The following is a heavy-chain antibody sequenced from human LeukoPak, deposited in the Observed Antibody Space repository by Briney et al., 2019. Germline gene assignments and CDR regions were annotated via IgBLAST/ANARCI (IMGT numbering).Heavy chain of an antibody. J-gene: IGHJ4*02. CDR3: AGSVYPHYYFAY. V-gene: IGHV4-59*11. CDR1: GGSITSHY. D-gene: IGHD3-16*01. Sequence: SETLSLTCTVSGGSITSHYWNWIRQPPGKGLEWMGYINHNGYSNSNPSLKSRVTISRDTSKNQFSLKLNSVTAADTAVYYCAGSVYPHYYFAYWGQATLVTVSP. CDR2: INHNGYS.